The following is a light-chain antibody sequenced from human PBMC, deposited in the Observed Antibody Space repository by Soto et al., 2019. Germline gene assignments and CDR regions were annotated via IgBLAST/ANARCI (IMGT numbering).Light chain of an antibody. CDR2: DAS. CDR3: QQYKKWPRT. V-gene: IGKV3-15*01. Sequence: EIVMTQSPPTLSVSPGERATLSCRASQSVSSNFAWYQQKPGQAPRLLIYDASTRATGIPARFSGSGSGTEFTLTISSLQSEDFAVYYCQQYKKWPRTFGHGTKVDIK. CDR1: QSVSSN. J-gene: IGKJ1*01.